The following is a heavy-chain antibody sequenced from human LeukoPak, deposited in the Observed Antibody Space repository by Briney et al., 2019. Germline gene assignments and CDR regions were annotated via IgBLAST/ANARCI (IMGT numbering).Heavy chain of an antibody. CDR2: ISAYNGNT. CDR3: ARDGCSSTSCEIDY. CDR1: GYTFTSYG. Sequence: GASVKVSCKASGYTFTSYGISWVRQAPGQGLEWMGWISAYNGNTNYAQKLQGRVIMTTDTSTSTAYMELRSLRSDDTAVYYCARDGCSSTSCEIDYWGQGTLVTVSS. J-gene: IGHJ4*02. D-gene: IGHD2-2*01. V-gene: IGHV1-18*01.